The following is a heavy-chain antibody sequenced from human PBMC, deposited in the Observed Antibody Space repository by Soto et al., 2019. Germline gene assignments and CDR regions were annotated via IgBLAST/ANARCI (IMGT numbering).Heavy chain of an antibody. J-gene: IGHJ3*02. CDR2: ISGSGGST. Sequence: GASVKVSCKASGFTFSIYAMSWVRQAPGKGLEWVSAISGSGGSTYYADSVKGRFTISRDNSKNTLYLQMNSLRAEDTAVYYCAKVRGGSCCDAFDIWGQGTMVTVSS. D-gene: IGHD2-15*01. V-gene: IGHV3-23*01. CDR1: GFTFSIYA. CDR3: AKVRGGSCCDAFDI.